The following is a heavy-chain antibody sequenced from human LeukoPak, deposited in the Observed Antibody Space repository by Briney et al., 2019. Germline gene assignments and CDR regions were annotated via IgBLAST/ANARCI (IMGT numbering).Heavy chain of an antibody. D-gene: IGHD2-8*01. CDR2: ISGGGVTT. V-gene: IGHV3-23*01. Sequence: PGGSLRLSCAASGFTFTSYAMTWVRQAPGKGLEWVSTISGGGVTTNYADSVKGRFTVSRDNSKNTLYLQMNSLRAEDTAVYYCAKRVHGYLDYWGQGTLVTVSS. J-gene: IGHJ4*02. CDR1: GFTFTSYA. CDR3: AKRVHGYLDY.